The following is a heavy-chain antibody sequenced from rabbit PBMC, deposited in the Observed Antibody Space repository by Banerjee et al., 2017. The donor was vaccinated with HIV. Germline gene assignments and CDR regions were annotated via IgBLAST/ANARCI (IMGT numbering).Heavy chain of an antibody. J-gene: IGHJ4*01. CDR1: GIDFSSYG. V-gene: IGHV1S45*01. CDR2: IYAGSSGTT. D-gene: IGHD4-1*01. CDR3: ARGDYSSGWGNL. Sequence: QEQLVESGGGLVTLGGSLKLSCKASGIDFSSYGISWVRQAPGKGLEWIACIYAGSSGTTYYASWAKGRFTISKTSSTTVTLQMTSLTAADTATYFCARGDYSSGWGNLWGQGTLVTVS.